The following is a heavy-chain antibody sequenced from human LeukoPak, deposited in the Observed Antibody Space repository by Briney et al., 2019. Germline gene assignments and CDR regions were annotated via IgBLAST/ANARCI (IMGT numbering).Heavy chain of an antibody. D-gene: IGHD1-20*01. Sequence: KPSETLSLTRTVSGGSISSYYWSWIRQPPGKGLEWIGYIYYSGSTNYNPSLKSRVTISVDTSKNQFSLKLSSVTAADTAVYYCARDKYNWNDGYFDYWGQGSLVTVSS. V-gene: IGHV4-59*01. CDR2: IYYSGST. CDR3: ARDKYNWNDGYFDY. J-gene: IGHJ4*02. CDR1: GGSISSYY.